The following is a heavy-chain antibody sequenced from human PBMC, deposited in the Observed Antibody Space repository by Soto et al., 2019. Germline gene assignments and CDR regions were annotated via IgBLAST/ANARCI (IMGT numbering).Heavy chain of an antibody. CDR2: LSGSGGT. CDR3: AKEKDYDYVWGSSRYTSDY. Sequence: LRLSCAASGFTFSGYAMSWVRQAPGKGLEWVSGLSGSGGTLYADSVKGRFTISRDNSKNTLYLQMNSLRAEDAAIYYCAKEKDYDYVWGSSRYTSDYWGQGTLVTVSS. CDR1: GFTFSGYA. J-gene: IGHJ4*02. V-gene: IGHV3-23*01. D-gene: IGHD3-16*02.